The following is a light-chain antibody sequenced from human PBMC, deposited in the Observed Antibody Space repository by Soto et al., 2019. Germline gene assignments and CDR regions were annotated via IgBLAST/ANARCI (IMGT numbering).Light chain of an antibody. CDR3: QQYGSSLYT. V-gene: IGKV3-20*01. Sequence: EIVLTQSPGTLSLSPGERATLSCRASQSVSSSYLAWYQQKPGQAPRVLIYGASNRATGIPDRFNGSGAGTDFTLTISRLEPEDFAVYYCQQYGSSLYTFGQGTKLEIK. CDR1: QSVSSSY. CDR2: GAS. J-gene: IGKJ2*01.